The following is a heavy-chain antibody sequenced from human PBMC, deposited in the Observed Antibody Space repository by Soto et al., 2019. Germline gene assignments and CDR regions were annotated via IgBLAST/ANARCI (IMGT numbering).Heavy chain of an antibody. D-gene: IGHD6-19*01. V-gene: IGHV4-39*02. Sequence: SETLSLTCTVSGGSISGSPYHWGWIRQPPGKGLEWIGSIDDSGKVYYNPSLTGRATLLVDTSKNRFSLNLNSVTAADTAVYYCAIPPPIEVAGPDYWGQGIPVTVSS. J-gene: IGHJ4*02. CDR3: AIPPPIEVAGPDY. CDR1: GGSISGSPYH. CDR2: IDDSGKV.